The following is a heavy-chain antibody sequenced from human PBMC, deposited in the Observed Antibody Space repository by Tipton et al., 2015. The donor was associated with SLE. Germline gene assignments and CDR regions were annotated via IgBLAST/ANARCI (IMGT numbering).Heavy chain of an antibody. CDR2: IYYSGST. CDR3: ARTPDGDYVGAFDI. J-gene: IGHJ3*02. Sequence: LRLSCTVSGGSISSHYWSWIRQPPGKGLEWIGYIYYSGSTNYNPSLKSRVTISVDTSKNQFSLKLSSVTAADTAVYYCARTPDGDYVGAFDIWGQGTMVTVSS. D-gene: IGHD4-17*01. CDR1: GGSISSHY. V-gene: IGHV4-59*11.